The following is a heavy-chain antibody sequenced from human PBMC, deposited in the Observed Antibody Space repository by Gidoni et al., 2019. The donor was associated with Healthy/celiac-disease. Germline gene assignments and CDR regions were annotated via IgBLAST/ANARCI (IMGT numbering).Heavy chain of an antibody. D-gene: IGHD1-26*01. CDR2: ISYDGSNK. CDR1: GFTFSSYG. V-gene: IGHV3-30*18. CDR3: AKLYGLVARIVGATSPPDFDY. J-gene: IGHJ4*02. Sequence: QVQLVESGGGVVQPGRSLRLSCAASGFTFSSYGMQWVRQAPGKGLEWVAVISYDGSNKYYADSVKGRFTISRDNSKNTLYLQMNSLRAEDTAVYYCAKLYGLVARIVGATSPPDFDYWGQGTLVTVSS.